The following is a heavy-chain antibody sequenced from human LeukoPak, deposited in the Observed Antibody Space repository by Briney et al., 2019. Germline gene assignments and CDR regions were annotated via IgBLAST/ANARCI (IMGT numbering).Heavy chain of an antibody. CDR3: ANTVTTYYYYGMDV. CDR1: GFTFSSYG. V-gene: IGHV3-30*18. CDR2: ISYDGSNK. D-gene: IGHD4-17*01. J-gene: IGHJ6*04. Sequence: GRPLRLSCAASGFTFSSYGMHWVRQAPGKGLEWVAVISYDGSNKYYADSVKGRFTISRDNSKNTLYLQMNSLRAEDTAVYYCANTVTTYYYYGMDVWGKGTTVTVSS.